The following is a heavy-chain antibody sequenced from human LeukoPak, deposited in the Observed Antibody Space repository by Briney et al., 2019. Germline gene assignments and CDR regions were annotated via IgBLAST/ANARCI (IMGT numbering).Heavy chain of an antibody. V-gene: IGHV3-30-3*01. D-gene: IGHD3-22*01. J-gene: IGHJ4*02. CDR1: GFTFSSYS. CDR3: ARDPIVVLKTFYIDY. Sequence: GGSLRLSCAASGFTFSSYSMHWVRQAPGKGLEWVAVVSYDGSSKYYADSVKGRFTISRDNSKNTLYLQMNSLRDEDTAVYYCARDPIVVLKTFYIDYWGQGTLVTVSS. CDR2: VSYDGSSK.